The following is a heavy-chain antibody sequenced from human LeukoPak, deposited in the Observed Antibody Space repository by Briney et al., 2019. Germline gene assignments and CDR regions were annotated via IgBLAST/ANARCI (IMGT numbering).Heavy chain of an antibody. CDR2: INWNGGST. J-gene: IGHJ4*02. D-gene: IGHD4-17*01. CDR1: GFTLGNYV. Sequence: GQSLRLSCAASGFTLGNYVMSWVRPAPGKGMEWASGINWNGGSTGYADSVEVRFTISRDNAKNSQYLQMNSLSVEDTALYYCARAQTYGDSRLLLDYWGQGTLVTVSS. V-gene: IGHV3-20*04. CDR3: ARAQTYGDSRLLLDY.